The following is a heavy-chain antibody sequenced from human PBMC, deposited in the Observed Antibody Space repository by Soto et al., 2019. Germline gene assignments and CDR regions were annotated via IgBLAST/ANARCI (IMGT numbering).Heavy chain of an antibody. V-gene: IGHV4-30-4*01. Sequence: PSETLSLTCTVSGGSISSGDYYWSWIRQPPGKGLEWIGYIYYSGSTYYNPSLKSRVTISVDTSKNQFSLKLSSVTAADTAVYYCAREYDSSGYYPGFDYWGQGTLVTVSS. J-gene: IGHJ4*02. CDR3: AREYDSSGYYPGFDY. D-gene: IGHD3-22*01. CDR1: GGSISSGDYY. CDR2: IYYSGST.